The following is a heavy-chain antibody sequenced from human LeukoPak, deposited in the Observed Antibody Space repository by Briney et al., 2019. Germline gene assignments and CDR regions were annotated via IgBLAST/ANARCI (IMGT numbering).Heavy chain of an antibody. CDR2: ISSSGTSM. CDR1: GFIFSDFY. J-gene: IGHJ4*02. V-gene: IGHV3-11*01. Sequence: GGSLSLSCAASGFIFSDFYMSWIRQAPGKGLEWVSYISSSGTSMYYADSVKGRFTISRDNAKNSLYLQMNSLRAEDTAVYYCARRLIGIAAGLDYWGQGTLVTVSS. D-gene: IGHD6-13*01. CDR3: ARRLIGIAAGLDY.